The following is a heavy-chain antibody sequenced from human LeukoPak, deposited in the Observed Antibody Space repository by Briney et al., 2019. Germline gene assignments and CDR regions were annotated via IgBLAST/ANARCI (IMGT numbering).Heavy chain of an antibody. CDR2: ISSSGSTI. CDR3: ARENAVVVVTAADAFDI. J-gene: IGHJ3*02. D-gene: IGHD2-21*02. CDR1: GFTFSSYE. V-gene: IGHV3-48*03. Sequence: GGSLRLPCAASGFTFSSYEMNWVRQAPGKGLEWVSYISSSGSTIYYADSVKGRFTISRDNAKNSLYLQMNSLRAEDTAVYYCARENAVVVVTAADAFDIWGQGTMVTASS.